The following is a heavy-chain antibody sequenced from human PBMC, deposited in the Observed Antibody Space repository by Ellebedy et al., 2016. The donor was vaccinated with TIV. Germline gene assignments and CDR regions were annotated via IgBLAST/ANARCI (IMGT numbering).Heavy chain of an antibody. J-gene: IGHJ2*01. CDR2: IYHRGTT. CDR1: GASINSYY. D-gene: IGHD6-19*01. Sequence: MPGGSLRLSCSISGASINSYYWSWIRQPTGQRPEWIGYIYHRGTTDDSSGTTAYNPSLESRVSISAETSKNQFSLRLTSVTAADTAIYYCAGVPLGQWLPEFWYFDVWGRGSLVTVSS. CDR3: AGVPLGQWLPEFWYFDV. V-gene: IGHV4-59*08.